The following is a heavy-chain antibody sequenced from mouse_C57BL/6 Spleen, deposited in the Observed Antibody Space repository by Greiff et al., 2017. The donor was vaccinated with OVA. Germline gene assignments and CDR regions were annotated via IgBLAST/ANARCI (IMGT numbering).Heavy chain of an antibody. Sequence: EVQLVESGGGLVQPGASLKLSCAASGFTFSDYYMYWVRQTPEKRLEWVAYISNGGGSTYYPDTLKGRFTISRDNAKNTLYLQMSRLKSEDTAMYYCARRIYYYGSRYFDVWGTGTTVTVSS. CDR3: ARRIYYYGSRYFDV. CDR2: ISNGGGST. CDR1: GFTFSDYY. D-gene: IGHD1-1*01. J-gene: IGHJ1*03. V-gene: IGHV5-12*01.